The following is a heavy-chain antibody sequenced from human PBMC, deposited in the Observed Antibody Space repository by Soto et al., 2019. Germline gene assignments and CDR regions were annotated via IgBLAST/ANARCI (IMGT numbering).Heavy chain of an antibody. Sequence: QVQLVQSGAEVKKPGASVKVSCKVSGYTLTELSMHWVRQAPGKGLEWMGGFDPEDGETIYAQKFQGRVTMTEDTSTDTAYMELSSLRSEDTAVYYCATSRIKDYDFWSGWTKNNFDYWGQGTLVTVSS. CDR2: FDPEDGET. CDR1: GYTLTELS. D-gene: IGHD3-3*01. V-gene: IGHV1-24*01. CDR3: ATSRIKDYDFWSGWTKNNFDY. J-gene: IGHJ4*02.